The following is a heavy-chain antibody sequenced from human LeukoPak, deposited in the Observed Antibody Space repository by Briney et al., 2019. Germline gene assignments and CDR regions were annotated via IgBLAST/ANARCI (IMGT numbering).Heavy chain of an antibody. D-gene: IGHD2-15*01. CDR2: IYSGGST. J-gene: IGHJ3*02. Sequence: GGSLRLSCAASGFTVSSNYMSWVRQAPGKGLEWVSVIYSGGSTYYADSVKGRFTISRDNSKNTLYLQMNSLRAEDTAVYYCARSIGSGHQDAFDIWGQGTMVTVSS. CDR3: ARSIGSGHQDAFDI. V-gene: IGHV3-66*01. CDR1: GFTVSSNY.